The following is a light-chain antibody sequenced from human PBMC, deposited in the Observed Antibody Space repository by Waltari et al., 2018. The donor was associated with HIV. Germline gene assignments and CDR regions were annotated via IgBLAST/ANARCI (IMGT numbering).Light chain of an antibody. Sequence: AIRMTQSPSSLSASTGDRVTISCRASQEIGTYLAWYQHTPGKVPELLMYSASTLQRGLPSRFNGSGSGTDFTLTIDCLQSEDFATYDCQQYYSYPQAFGQGTKLESK. CDR2: SAS. CDR3: QQYYSYPQA. CDR1: QEIGTY. V-gene: IGKV1-8*01. J-gene: IGKJ2*01.